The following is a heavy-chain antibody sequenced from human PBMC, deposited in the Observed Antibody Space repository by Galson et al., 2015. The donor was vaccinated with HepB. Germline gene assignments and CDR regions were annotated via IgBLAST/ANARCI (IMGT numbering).Heavy chain of an antibody. Sequence: QSGAEVKKPGESLKISCKASGYTFTNYWIGWVRQMPGKGLEWMAIIFPGDSDTRYSPSSQGQVIISADKYINTAYLQWSSLKASDSAIYYCARTASSWPQDGLDVWGQGTSVTVSS. CDR3: ARTASSWPQDGLDV. D-gene: IGHD6-13*01. J-gene: IGHJ6*02. CDR1: GYTFTNYW. V-gene: IGHV5-51*03. CDR2: IFPGDSDT.